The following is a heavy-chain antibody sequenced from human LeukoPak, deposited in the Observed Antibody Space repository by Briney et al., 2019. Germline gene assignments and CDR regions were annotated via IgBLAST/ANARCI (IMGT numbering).Heavy chain of an antibody. J-gene: IGHJ4*02. CDR3: ARGGSWIQLS. CDR2: IYHSGST. CDR1: GGSISSGGYS. Sequence: SQTLSLTCAVSGGSISSGGYSWSWIRQPPGKGLEWIGYIYHSGSTYYNPSLKSRVTISVDTSKNQFSLKLSSVTAADTAVYYCARGGSWIQLSWGQGTLVTVSS. V-gene: IGHV4-30-2*01. D-gene: IGHD5-18*01.